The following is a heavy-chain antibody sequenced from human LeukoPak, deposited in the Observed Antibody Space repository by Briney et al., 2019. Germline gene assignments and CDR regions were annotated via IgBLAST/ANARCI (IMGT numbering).Heavy chain of an antibody. CDR1: GYSISSGYY. J-gene: IGHJ4*02. V-gene: IGHV4-38-2*02. D-gene: IGHD5-12*01. CDR2: IYHSGST. CDR3: AREGYSGHDFIY. Sequence: IPSETLSLTCTVSGYSISSGYYWGWIRQPPGKGLEWIGSIYHSGSTYYNPSLKSRVTISVDTSKNQFSLKLSSVTAADTAVYYCAREGYSGHDFIYWGQGTLVTVSS.